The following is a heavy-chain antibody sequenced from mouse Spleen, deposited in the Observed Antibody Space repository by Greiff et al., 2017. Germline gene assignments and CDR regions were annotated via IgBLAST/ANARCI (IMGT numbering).Heavy chain of an antibody. Sequence: DVKLVESGGGLVKPGGSLKLSCAASGFTFSSYTISWVRQTPEKRLEWVATISSGGSYTYYPDSVKGRFTISRDNAKNTLYLQMSSLKSEDTAMYYCTREAPYYFDYWGQGTTLTVSS. V-gene: IGHV5-6-4*01. J-gene: IGHJ2*01. CDR1: GFTFSSYT. CDR2: ISSGGSYT. CDR3: TREAPYYFDY.